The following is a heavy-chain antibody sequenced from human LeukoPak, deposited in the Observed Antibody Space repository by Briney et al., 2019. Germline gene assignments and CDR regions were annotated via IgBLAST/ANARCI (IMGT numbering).Heavy chain of an antibody. D-gene: IGHD4-17*01. CDR1: VFTFNCYA. Sequence: GGLLRFSCAACVFTFNCYAKHGGRQAPGKRLKGVAVISYDGSNKYYADSVKGRFTISRDNSKNTLYLQMNSLRAEDTAVYYCASRDPTTVTTNYWGQGTLVTVSS. J-gene: IGHJ4*02. CDR2: ISYDGSNK. V-gene: IGHV3-30-3*01. CDR3: ASRDPTTVTTNY.